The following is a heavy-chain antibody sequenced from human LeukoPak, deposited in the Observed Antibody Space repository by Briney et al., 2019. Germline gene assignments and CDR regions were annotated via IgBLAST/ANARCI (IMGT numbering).Heavy chain of an antibody. J-gene: IGHJ3*02. CDR1: GYTFTSYG. D-gene: IGHD5-12*01. CDR2: ISAYNGNT. V-gene: IGHV1-18*01. Sequence: ASVKVSCKASGYTFTSYGISWVRQAPGQGLGWMGWISAYNGNTNYAQKLQGRVTMTTDTSTSTAYMELRSLRSDDTAVYYCARDPTSGYSGRGAFDIWGQGTMVTVSS. CDR3: ARDPTSGYSGRGAFDI.